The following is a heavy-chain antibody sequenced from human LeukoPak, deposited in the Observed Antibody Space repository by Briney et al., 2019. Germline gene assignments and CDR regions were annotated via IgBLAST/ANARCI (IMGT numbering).Heavy chain of an antibody. CDR1: GYTFTSYG. CDR2: ISAYNGNT. J-gene: IGHJ4*02. CDR3: ARERTRIAVAGTPDY. V-gene: IGHV1-18*01. Sequence: ASVKVSCKASGYTFTSYGISWVRQAPGQGLEWMGWISAYNGNTNYAQKLQGRVTMTTDTSTSTAYMELRSLRSDDTAVYYCARERTRIAVAGTPDYWGQGTLATVSS. D-gene: IGHD6-19*01.